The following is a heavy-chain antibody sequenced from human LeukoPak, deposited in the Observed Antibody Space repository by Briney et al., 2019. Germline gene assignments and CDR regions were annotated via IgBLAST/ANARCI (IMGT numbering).Heavy chain of an antibody. CDR1: GFTFTTYA. J-gene: IGHJ5*02. V-gene: IGHV3-23*01. CDR2: ISGSGGST. CDR3: AKGTSGGANWFDP. Sequence: PGGSLRLSCAASGFTFTTYAMSWVRQAPGKGLEWVSTISGSGGSTYYAAFVKRLFTISRDNSKNTLYLQMNSLRAEDTAVYYCAKGTSGGANWFDPWGQGALVSVCS. D-gene: IGHD3-10*01.